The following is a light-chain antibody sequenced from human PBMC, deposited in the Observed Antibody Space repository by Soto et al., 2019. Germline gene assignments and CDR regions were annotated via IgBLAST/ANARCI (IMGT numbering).Light chain of an antibody. CDR3: SSFEGGNIYV. Sequence: QSVLTQPPSASGSPGQSVTISCTGTSSDVGGYNYVSWHQQHPGKAPKLIIYDVTKRPSGVPDRFSGSKSGYTASLTVSGLQAEDEADYYCSSFEGGNIYVFGPGTKVTVL. CDR2: DVT. V-gene: IGLV2-8*01. J-gene: IGLJ1*01. CDR1: SSDVGGYNY.